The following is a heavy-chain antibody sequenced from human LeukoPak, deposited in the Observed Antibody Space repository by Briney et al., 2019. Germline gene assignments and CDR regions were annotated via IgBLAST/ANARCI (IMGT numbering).Heavy chain of an antibody. CDR2: ISNSGGRT. CDR3: AKSYNGYESKPDY. V-gene: IGHV3-23*01. Sequence: GGSLRLSCEASGFTSSSYAMSWVRQAPGKGLEWVSSISNSGGRTFYTDSVKGRFTISRDNSKITLYLQMNSLRAEDTAVYYCAKSYNGYESKPDYWGQGTLVTVSS. CDR1: GFTSSSYA. J-gene: IGHJ4*02. D-gene: IGHD5-12*01.